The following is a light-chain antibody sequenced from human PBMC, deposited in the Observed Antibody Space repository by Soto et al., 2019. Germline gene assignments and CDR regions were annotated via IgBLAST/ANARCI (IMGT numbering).Light chain of an antibody. Sequence: EIVMTKSPATLSVSPGEGATLSCRASQSVHSDLAWYQQKPGQAPRLLIYDASTRATGIPARFSGSGSGTEFALPIGSLRSEDVAVYYCQQYTNWPPLTFGGGTKVEI. V-gene: IGKV3-15*01. J-gene: IGKJ4*01. CDR1: QSVHSD. CDR2: DAS. CDR3: QQYTNWPPLT.